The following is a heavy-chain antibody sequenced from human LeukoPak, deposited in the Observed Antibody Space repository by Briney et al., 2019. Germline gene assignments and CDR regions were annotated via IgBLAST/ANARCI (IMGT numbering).Heavy chain of an antibody. V-gene: IGHV1-69*05. D-gene: IGHD1-7*01. CDR3: ARTPRRGNYPKVFDY. CDR2: IIPIFGTA. CDR1: GGTFSSYA. Sequence: ASVKVSCKASGGTFSSYAISWVRQAPGQGLEWMGGIIPIFGTANYAQKFQGRVTITRNTSISTAYMELSSLRSEDTAVYYCARTPRRGNYPKVFDYWGQGTLVTVSS. J-gene: IGHJ4*02.